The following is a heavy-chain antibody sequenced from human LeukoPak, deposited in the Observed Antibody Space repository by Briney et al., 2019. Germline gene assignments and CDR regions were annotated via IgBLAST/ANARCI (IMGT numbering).Heavy chain of an antibody. CDR2: IKQDGSEK. V-gene: IGHV3-7*01. CDR3: ARDLSYSYGGYYYYYMDV. CDR1: GFTFSSYW. Sequence: GGSLRLSCAASGFTFSSYWMSWVRQDPGKGLEWVANIKQDGSEKYYVDSVKGRFTISRDNAKNSLYLQMNSLRAEDTAVYYCARDLSYSYGGYYYYYMDVWGKGTTVTVSS. D-gene: IGHD5-18*01. J-gene: IGHJ6*03.